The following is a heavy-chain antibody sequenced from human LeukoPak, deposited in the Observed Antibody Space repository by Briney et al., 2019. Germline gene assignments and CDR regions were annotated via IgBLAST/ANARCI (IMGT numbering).Heavy chain of an antibody. Sequence: GGSLRLSCAASGFPFSNYWMHWVRQAPGKGLVWVSRVNSDGSTTNYADSVKGRFTISRDNAENTLYMRMNSLRPEDAAVYYCARGYYSSSRFDSWGQGTLVTVSS. J-gene: IGHJ4*02. CDR3: ARGYYSSSRFDS. D-gene: IGHD6-13*01. V-gene: IGHV3-74*01. CDR1: GFPFSNYW. CDR2: VNSDGSTT.